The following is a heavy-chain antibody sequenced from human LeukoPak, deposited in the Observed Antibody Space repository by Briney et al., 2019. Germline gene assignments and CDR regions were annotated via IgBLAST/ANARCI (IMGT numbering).Heavy chain of an antibody. CDR2: ISGSGGST. J-gene: IGHJ4*02. CDR1: GFTFSSYA. CDR3: TTRLSVLLWFGESPGDY. V-gene: IGHV3-23*01. Sequence: GGSLRLSCAASGFTFSSYAMSWVRQAPGKGLELVSAISGSGGSTYYADSVKGRFTISRDNSKNTLYLQMNSLRAEDTAVYYCTTRLSVLLWFGESPGDYWGQGTLVTVSS. D-gene: IGHD3-10*01.